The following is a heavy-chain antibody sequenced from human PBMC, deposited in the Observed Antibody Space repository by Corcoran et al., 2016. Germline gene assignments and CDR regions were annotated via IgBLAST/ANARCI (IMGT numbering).Heavy chain of an antibody. CDR2: IYWNDDK. Sequence: QLTLKESGPTLVKPTQTLTLTCTFSGFSLSTSGVGVGWIRQPPGKALEWLALIYWNDDKRYSPSLKSRLTITKDTSKNQVVLTMTNMDPVDTATYYCARGRLLGLFDYWGQGTLVTVSS. CDR3: ARGRLLGLFDY. CDR1: GFSLSTSGVG. J-gene: IGHJ4*02. D-gene: IGHD3-22*01. V-gene: IGHV2-5*01.